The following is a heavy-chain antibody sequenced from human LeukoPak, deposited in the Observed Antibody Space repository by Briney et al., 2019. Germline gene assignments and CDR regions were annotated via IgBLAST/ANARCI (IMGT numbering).Heavy chain of an antibody. CDR1: GFAFSNCG. CDR2: IGGNSGFQT. V-gene: IGHV3-23*01. D-gene: IGHD2-2*01. CDR3: AKDYDHYANPWDY. J-gene: IGHJ4*02. Sequence: PGGSLRLSCVASGFAFSNCGMAWVRQAPGRGLEWVSSIGGNSGFQTYYAESVKGRFTISRDNSKNTLYLQMNSLRAEDTAVYYCAKDYDHYANPWDYWGQGTLVTVSS.